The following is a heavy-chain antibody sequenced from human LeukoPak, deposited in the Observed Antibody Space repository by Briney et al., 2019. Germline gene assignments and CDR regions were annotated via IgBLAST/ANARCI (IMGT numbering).Heavy chain of an antibody. J-gene: IGHJ4*02. Sequence: SETLSLTCTVSGVSISTYYWSWIRQPPGKGLEWIGYIYSSGNTNYNPSLKSRVTISVATSKNQFSLKLSSVTAADTAVYYCARAYTSWSFDYWGQGTLVTVSS. V-gene: IGHV4-59*01. CDR1: GVSISTYY. D-gene: IGHD2-2*02. CDR2: IYSSGNT. CDR3: ARAYTSWSFDY.